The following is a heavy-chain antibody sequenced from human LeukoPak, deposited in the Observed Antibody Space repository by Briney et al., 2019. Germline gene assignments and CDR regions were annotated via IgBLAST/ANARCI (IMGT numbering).Heavy chain of an antibody. V-gene: IGHV1-3*01. D-gene: IGHD6-19*01. J-gene: IGHJ4*02. CDR3: ARDYSSGWAGTFDY. CDR2: INAGNGNT. Sequence: ASVKVSCKASGYTFTSYAMHWVRPAPGQRLEWMGWINAGNGNTKYSQKFQGRVTITRDTSASTAYMELSSLSSEDTAVYYCARDYSSGWAGTFDYWGQGTLVTVSS. CDR1: GYTFTSYA.